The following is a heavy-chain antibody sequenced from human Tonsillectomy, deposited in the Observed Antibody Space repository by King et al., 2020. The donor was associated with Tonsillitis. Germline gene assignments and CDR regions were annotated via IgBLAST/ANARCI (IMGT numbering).Heavy chain of an antibody. CDR1: GYRFTNYG. CDR3: ARSHFYESSGYYDY. D-gene: IGHD3-22*01. V-gene: IGHV1-18*04. CDR2: ISGYNDNT. Sequence: QLVQSGAEVKKPGASVKVSCKTSGYRFTNYGITWVRQAPGQGLEWMGWISGYNDNTKYAQKIQGRVTMTTDTSMTSAYMELRSLRSDDTAVYYCARSHFYESSGYYDYWGQGTLVTVSS. J-gene: IGHJ4*02.